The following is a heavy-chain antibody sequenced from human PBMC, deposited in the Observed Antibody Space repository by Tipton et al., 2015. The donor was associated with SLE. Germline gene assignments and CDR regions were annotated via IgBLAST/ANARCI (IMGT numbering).Heavy chain of an antibody. D-gene: IGHD5-12*01. V-gene: IGHV4-61*01. Sequence: LRLSCTVSGGSLSSGSYYWSCIRQPPGKGLEWIGYIYYSGSTNYNPSLKSRVTISVDTSKNQFSLKLSSVTAADTAVYYCASSLIVADAGDAFDIWGQGTMVTVSS. CDR3: ASSLIVADAGDAFDI. CDR1: GGSLSSGSYY. CDR2: IYYSGST. J-gene: IGHJ3*02.